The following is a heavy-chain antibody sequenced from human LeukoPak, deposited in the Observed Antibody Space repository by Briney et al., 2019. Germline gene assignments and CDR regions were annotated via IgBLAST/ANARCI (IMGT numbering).Heavy chain of an antibody. V-gene: IGHV1-2*02. CDR1: GYPFTGYY. CDR3: ARLAECSSSSCRSFDY. Sequence: GASVTVSCKASGYPFTGYYLHWVRQAPGQGLEWMGWINPNSGFTNYAQKFQGRVTMTRDTSISTAYMELSRLRSDDTAVYYCARLAECSSSSCRSFDYWGQGTLDTASS. J-gene: IGHJ4*02. CDR2: INPNSGFT. D-gene: IGHD2-2*01.